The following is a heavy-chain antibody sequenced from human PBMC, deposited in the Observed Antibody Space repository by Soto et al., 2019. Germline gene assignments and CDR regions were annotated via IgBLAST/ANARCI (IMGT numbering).Heavy chain of an antibody. CDR2: IYATGTT. V-gene: IGHV4-4*07. CDR1: GASISGYY. CDR3: VRDGTKTLRDWFDP. Sequence: QVQLQESGPGLVKPSETLSLTCTVSGASISGYYWIWIRKSAGKGLEWIGRIYATGTTDYNPSLKSRVMMSVDTSKKQFCLKFRSVTAADTAVYYCVRDGTKTLRDWFDPWGQGISVTVSS. J-gene: IGHJ5*02. D-gene: IGHD1-1*01.